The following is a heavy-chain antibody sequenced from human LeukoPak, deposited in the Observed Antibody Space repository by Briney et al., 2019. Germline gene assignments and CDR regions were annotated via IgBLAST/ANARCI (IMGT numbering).Heavy chain of an antibody. J-gene: IGHJ3*02. CDR1: GFTFSSYA. Sequence: GGSLRLSCAASGFTFSSYAMHWVRQAPGKGLEWVAVISYDGSNKYYADSVKGRFTISRDNSKNTLYLQMNSLRAEDTAVYYCAKDRSHDYVWGSYPQVSDAFDIWGQGTMVTVSS. CDR2: ISYDGSNK. D-gene: IGHD3-16*02. V-gene: IGHV3-30-3*01. CDR3: AKDRSHDYVWGSYPQVSDAFDI.